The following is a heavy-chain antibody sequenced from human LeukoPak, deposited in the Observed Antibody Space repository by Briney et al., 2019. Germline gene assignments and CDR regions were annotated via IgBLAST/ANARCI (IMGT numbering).Heavy chain of an antibody. D-gene: IGHD6-19*01. Sequence: SETLSLTCTVSGGSISSYYWSWIRQPPGKGLEWIGYIYYSGSTNYNPSLKSRVTISVDTSKNQFSLKLSSVTAADTAVHYCARDRGGRSSGFLDCWGQGTLVTVSS. CDR1: GGSISSYY. J-gene: IGHJ4*02. CDR2: IYYSGST. CDR3: ARDRGGRSSGFLDC. V-gene: IGHV4-59*01.